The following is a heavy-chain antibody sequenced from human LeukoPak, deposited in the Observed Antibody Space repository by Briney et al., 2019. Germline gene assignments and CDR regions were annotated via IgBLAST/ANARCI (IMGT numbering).Heavy chain of an antibody. CDR2: IYYSGST. CDR3: ARDLTNWNDESEGAFDI. J-gene: IGHJ3*02. Sequence: GSLRLSCAASGFTFSDYYMSWIRQAPGKGLEWIGYIYYSGSTNYNPSLKSRVTISVDTSKNQFSLKLSSVTAADTAVYYCARDLTNWNDESEGAFDIWGQGTMVTVSS. CDR1: GFTFSDYY. D-gene: IGHD1-1*01. V-gene: IGHV4-59*01.